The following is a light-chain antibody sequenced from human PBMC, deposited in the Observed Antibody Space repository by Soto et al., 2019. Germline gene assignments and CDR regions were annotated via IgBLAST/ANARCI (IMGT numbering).Light chain of an antibody. CDR2: DAS. CDR3: QPYNTFPVT. CDR1: QSISSW. Sequence: DIQMTQSPSTLSASVGDRVTITCRASQSISSWLAWYQQKAGKAPKLLIYDASTVESGVPSRFSGSGSGTEFTLTISSLQPDDVATYCCQPYNTFPVTFGQGTKLEIK. V-gene: IGKV1-5*01. J-gene: IGKJ2*01.